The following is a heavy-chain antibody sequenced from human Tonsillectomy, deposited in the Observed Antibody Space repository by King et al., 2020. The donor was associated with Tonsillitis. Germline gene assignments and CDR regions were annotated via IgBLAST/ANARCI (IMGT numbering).Heavy chain of an antibody. CDR3: ARERWWRRGWGIDS. D-gene: IGHD2-8*02. CDR1: GFRFSSYG. CDR2: ISYDGSNK. V-gene: IGHV3-33*05. J-gene: IGHJ4*02. Sequence: VQLVESEGGVVQPGRSLRLSCAASGFRFSSYGVHWVRQAPGKGLDWIAVISYDGSNKNYADSVKGRFTISRDNSNNTLYLQMNSLRVEDTAVYYCARERWWRRGWGIDSGGQGTLVPVS.